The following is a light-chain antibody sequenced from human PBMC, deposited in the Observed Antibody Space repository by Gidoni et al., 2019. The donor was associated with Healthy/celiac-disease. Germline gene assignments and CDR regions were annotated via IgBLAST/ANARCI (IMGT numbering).Light chain of an antibody. CDR3: QQYNNWPPLT. V-gene: IGKV3-15*01. CDR2: GAS. J-gene: IGKJ4*01. CDR1: QSVSSN. Sequence: EIVMTQSPATLSVSPGERATLSCRASQSVSSNLAWYQQKPGQAPRLLIYGASTRATGIPARLSGSGSGKEVTLTISSLQSEDFAGYYCQQYNNWPPLTVGGGNKVEIK.